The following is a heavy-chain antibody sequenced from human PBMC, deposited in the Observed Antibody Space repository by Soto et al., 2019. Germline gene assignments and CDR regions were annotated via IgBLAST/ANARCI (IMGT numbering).Heavy chain of an antibody. J-gene: IGHJ4*02. Sequence: SETLSLTCSVSGDSVSRGSYHWSWIRQPPGKGLEWIGFKPYTGSPDYNPSLKSRVVISIDRWKNQFSLKLSSVTATDTAVYFCSKVGWGGDSWGQGTLVTVSS. CDR2: KPYTGSP. CDR3: SKVGWGGDS. CDR1: GDSVSRGSYH. D-gene: IGHD7-27*01. V-gene: IGHV4-61*01.